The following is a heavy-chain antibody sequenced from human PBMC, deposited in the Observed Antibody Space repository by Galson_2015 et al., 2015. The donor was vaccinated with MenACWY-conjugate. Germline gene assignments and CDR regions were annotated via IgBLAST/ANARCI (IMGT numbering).Heavy chain of an antibody. D-gene: IGHD2-15*01. CDR1: GDSVSSKSAA. CDR3: ARVRGGSHNWVDP. V-gene: IGHV6-1*01. CDR2: TYYRYKWYN. Sequence: CAISGDSVSSKSAAWNWIRQSPSRGLEWLGRTYYRYKWYNDYAVSVKSRITVNPDTSKNQFSLHLNSVTPEDTAVYYCARVRGGSHNWVDPWGQGTLVTVSS. J-gene: IGHJ5*02.